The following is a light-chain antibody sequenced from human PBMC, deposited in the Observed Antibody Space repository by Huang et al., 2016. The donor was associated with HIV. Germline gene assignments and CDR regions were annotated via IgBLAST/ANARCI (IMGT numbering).Light chain of an antibody. Sequence: ETVMTQTQATLSVSPGERATLFCRASQSVSINLAWYQHKPGQAPRLLIYGAATRPTGIPCRFRGRGSGTEFTLTISSLQSEDLAVDDCHQYNNWPPCTFGQGTKVEIK. J-gene: IGKJ1*01. V-gene: IGKV3-15*01. CDR3: HQYNNWPPCT. CDR2: GAA. CDR1: QSVSIN.